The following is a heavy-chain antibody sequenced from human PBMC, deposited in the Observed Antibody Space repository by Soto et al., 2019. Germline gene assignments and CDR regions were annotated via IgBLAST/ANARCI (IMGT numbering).Heavy chain of an antibody. CDR2: ISAYNGNT. Sequence: QVQLVQSGAEVKKPGASVKVSCKASGYTFTSYCISWVRQAPGQGLEWMGWISAYNGNTNYAQKLQGRVTMNTDTSTRKAYMELMSLRYADTAVYYCAGERDGSFTWYDYWGQGTLVTVSS. V-gene: IGHV1-18*01. D-gene: IGHD2-15*01. J-gene: IGHJ4*02. CDR3: AGERDGSFTWYDY. CDR1: GYTFTSYC.